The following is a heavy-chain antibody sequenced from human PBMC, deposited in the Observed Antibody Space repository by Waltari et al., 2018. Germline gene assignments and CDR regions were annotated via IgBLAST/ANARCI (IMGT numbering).Heavy chain of an antibody. CDR2: IKQDGTEK. CDR3: TRAASSSLMDP. D-gene: IGHD3-10*01. V-gene: IGHV3-7*01. Sequence: EVQLVESGGGLVQPGGSLRLYCIGSGPNFSTYWMAWVRQAPGKGLEWVANIKQDGTEKNYVDSVKGRFTISRDNAKNSLYLHMNSLRVEDTAFYYCTRAASSSLMDPWGQGTLVSVSS. J-gene: IGHJ5*02. CDR1: GPNFSTYW.